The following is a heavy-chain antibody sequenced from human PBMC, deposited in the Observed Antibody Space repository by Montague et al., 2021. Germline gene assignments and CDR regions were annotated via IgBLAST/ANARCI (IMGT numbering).Heavy chain of an antibody. CDR2: VSHIGST. CDR3: ASARGPFDY. V-gene: IGHV4-34*01. J-gene: IGHJ4*02. Sequence: SETLSLTCGVYGGSLSEYYWTWIRQPPEKGLEWIGEVSHIGSTNYNPSLKSRVTMSVDKSKYQFSLKLRSVTAADTAVYYCASARGPFDYWGQGTVVTVSS. CDR1: GGSLSEYY. D-gene: IGHD3-10*01.